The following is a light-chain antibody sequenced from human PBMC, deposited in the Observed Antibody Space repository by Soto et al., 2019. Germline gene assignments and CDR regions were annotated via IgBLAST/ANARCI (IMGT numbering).Light chain of an antibody. J-gene: IGLJ2*01. Sequence: QSVLTQPPSVSGAPGQRITISCTGTSSNVGAGYDVHWYQHLPGRAPRLLVYGYKNRASGIPDRFSVSRSGTSDSLAITGLQTGDEADYYCAAWDSSLSAVVFGGGTKVTVL. CDR3: AAWDSSLSAVV. CDR2: GYK. V-gene: IGLV1-40*02. CDR1: SSNVGAGYD.